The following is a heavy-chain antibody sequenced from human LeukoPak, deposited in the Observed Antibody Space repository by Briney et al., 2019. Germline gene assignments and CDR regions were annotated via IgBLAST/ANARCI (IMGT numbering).Heavy chain of an antibody. D-gene: IGHD4-17*01. J-gene: IGHJ4*02. CDR2: IYHSGST. CDR3: ARRLARRGYGDYCDY. V-gene: IGHV4-59*08. Sequence: SETLSLTCTVSGGSISGYYWSWIRQPPGRGLEWIGYIYHSGSTNYNPALKSRVTISVDTSKNQFSLKLSSVTAADTAVYYCARRLARRGYGDYCDYWGQGTLVTVSS. CDR1: GGSISGYY.